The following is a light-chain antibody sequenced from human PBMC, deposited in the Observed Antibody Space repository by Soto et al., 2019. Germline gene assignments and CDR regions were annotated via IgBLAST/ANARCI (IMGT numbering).Light chain of an antibody. Sequence: DIQMTQSPYSLSAAVGDRVTITCQASQNINNYLNWYQQKPGRAPKLLIYDASNLEAGVPSRFRGSGSGTDFTFTISRLQPEDIATYYRQQYENLPTFGQGTRLEI. J-gene: IGKJ5*01. CDR1: QNINNY. CDR2: DAS. CDR3: QQYENLPT. V-gene: IGKV1-33*01.